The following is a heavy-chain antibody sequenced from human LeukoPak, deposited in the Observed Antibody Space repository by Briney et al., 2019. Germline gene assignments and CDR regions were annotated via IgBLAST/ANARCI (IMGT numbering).Heavy chain of an antibody. D-gene: IGHD4-23*01. Sequence: GASVKVSCKTSGYTFTNYALHWVRQAPGQRLERIGWTNGATGNTRFSQDFQGRLTITIDTSATTGHMELSSLRSEDTAVYYCARSPGGNARTWLDYWGQGTLVTVSS. CDR1: GYTFTNYA. J-gene: IGHJ4*02. V-gene: IGHV1-3*02. CDR2: TNGATGNT. CDR3: ARSPGGNARTWLDY.